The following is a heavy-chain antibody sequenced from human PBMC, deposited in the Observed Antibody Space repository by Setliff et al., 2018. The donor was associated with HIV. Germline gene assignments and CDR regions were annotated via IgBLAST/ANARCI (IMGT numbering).Heavy chain of an antibody. J-gene: IGHJ4*02. CDR2: INHSGST. CDR3: ARFVLAWFDFSTGAVEVTDPYAFDF. V-gene: IGHV4-34*01. D-gene: IGHD2-21*02. Sequence: KPSETLSLTCAVFGGSFTDIGGSFTDYYWIWIRQPPGKGLEWIGEINHSGSTHYNPALKSRFTIPVDTFKNQFSLKVNSVTAAGTAVYYCARFVLAWFDFSTGAVEVTDPYAFDFWGQGILVTVSS. CDR1: GGSFTDIGGSFTDYY.